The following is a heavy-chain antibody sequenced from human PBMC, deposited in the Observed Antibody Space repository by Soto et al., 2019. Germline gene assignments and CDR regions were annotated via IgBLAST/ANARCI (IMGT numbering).Heavy chain of an antibody. V-gene: IGHV1-3*01. D-gene: IGHD3-10*01. CDR2: INAGNGNT. CDR3: ARNGITMVRGVIIKKYYFDY. Sequence: APVKVSCKASGYTFTSYAMHWVRQAPGQRLEWMGWINAGNGNTKYSQKFQGRVTITRDTSASTAYMELSSLRSEDTAVYYCARNGITMVRGVIIKKYYFDYWGQGTLVTVS. CDR1: GYTFTSYA. J-gene: IGHJ4*02.